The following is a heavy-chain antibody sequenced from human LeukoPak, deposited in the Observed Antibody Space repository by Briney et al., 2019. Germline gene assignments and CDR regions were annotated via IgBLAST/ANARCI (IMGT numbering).Heavy chain of an antibody. Sequence: ASVKVSCKASGYTFTGYYMHWVRQAPGQGLEWMGWINPNSGGTNYAQKFQGRVTMTRDTSISTAYMELSRLRSDDTAVYYCARVKGHYYYDSSGYSFDYWGQGTLVPVSS. CDR2: INPNSGGT. CDR1: GYTFTGYY. J-gene: IGHJ4*02. CDR3: ARVKGHYYYDSSGYSFDY. V-gene: IGHV1-2*02. D-gene: IGHD3-22*01.